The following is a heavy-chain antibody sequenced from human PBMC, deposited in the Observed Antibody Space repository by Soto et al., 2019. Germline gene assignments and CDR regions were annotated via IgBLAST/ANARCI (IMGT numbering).Heavy chain of an antibody. CDR1: GGTFSSYA. Sequence: SVKVSCKASGGTFSSYAISWVRQAPGQGLEWMGGIIPTFGTANYAQKFQGRVTITADESTSTAYMELSSLRSEDTAVYYCARDILTGPVFEYWGQGTMVTVSS. CDR3: ARDILTGPVFEY. V-gene: IGHV1-69*13. D-gene: IGHD3-9*01. CDR2: IIPTFGTA. J-gene: IGHJ4*02.